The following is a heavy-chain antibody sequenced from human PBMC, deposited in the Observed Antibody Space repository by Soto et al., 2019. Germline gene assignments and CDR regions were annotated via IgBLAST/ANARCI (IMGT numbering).Heavy chain of an antibody. D-gene: IGHD1-26*01. J-gene: IGHJ4*02. CDR3: ARAIKRWEVNYYFDF. CDR2: IVVDSNTA. Sequence: QVVLLQSGAEVKEPGSSVRVSCQVSGSTFNNFAFSWVRQAPGHGPEWMGGIVVDSNTAEYSQRFEDRVTITADTSTDTLYMELGSLTFEDTAVYYCARAIKRWEVNYYFDFWGQGTLVTVSS. V-gene: IGHV1-69*06. CDR1: GSTFNNFA.